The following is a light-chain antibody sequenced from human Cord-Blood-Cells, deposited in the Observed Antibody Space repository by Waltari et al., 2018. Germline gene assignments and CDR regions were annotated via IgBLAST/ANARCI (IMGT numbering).Light chain of an antibody. V-gene: IGLV1-40*01. CDR1: SSNIGAGYD. J-gene: IGLJ3*02. Sequence: QSVLTQPPSVSGAPGQTVTISCTGSSSNIGAGYDVTWYQQLPGPAPKLLIYGNSNRPSGVPDRFSGSKSGTSASLAITGLQAEDEADYYCQSYDSSLSGSVFGGGTKLTVL. CDR2: GNS. CDR3: QSYDSSLSGSV.